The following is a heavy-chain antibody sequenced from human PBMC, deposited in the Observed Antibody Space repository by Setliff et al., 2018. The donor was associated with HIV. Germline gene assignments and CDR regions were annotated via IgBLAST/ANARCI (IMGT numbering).Heavy chain of an antibody. Sequence: SETLSLTCAVSGGSISSSNWWAWVRQPPGKGLEWVGEIYHSGSANYNPSLKSRVTISVDKSKNQFSLKLISVTVADTAVYYCARSFRGYSGTYFDYWGQGTRVTVS. D-gene: IGHD1-26*01. CDR2: IYHSGSA. J-gene: IGHJ4*02. CDR1: GGSISSSNW. V-gene: IGHV4-4*02. CDR3: ARSFRGYSGTYFDY.